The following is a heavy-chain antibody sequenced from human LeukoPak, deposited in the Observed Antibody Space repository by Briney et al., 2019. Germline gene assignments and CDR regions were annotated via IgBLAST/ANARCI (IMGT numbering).Heavy chain of an antibody. CDR1: GGSISSYY. D-gene: IGHD4-23*01. Sequence: SQTLSLTCTVSGGSISSYYWSWIRQPPGKGLEWIGYIYYSGSTNQNPSLKSRVTISVDTSKNQFSLKLSSVTAADTAVYYCARTPTVVTVYFDYWGQGTLVTVSS. J-gene: IGHJ4*02. V-gene: IGHV4-59*08. CDR2: IYYSGST. CDR3: ARTPTVVTVYFDY.